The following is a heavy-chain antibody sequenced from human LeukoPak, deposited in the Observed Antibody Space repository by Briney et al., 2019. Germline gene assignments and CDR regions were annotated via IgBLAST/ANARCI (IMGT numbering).Heavy chain of an antibody. V-gene: IGHV3-21*01. D-gene: IGHD3-10*01. J-gene: IGHJ4*02. Sequence: GGSLRLSCAASGFTFTTYSMNWVRQAPGKGLEWVSSISSTSDYIFYADSLKGRFTISRDNAKNSLYLQMNSLRAEDTAVYYCAREEEDYYDSGTYYFYCWGQGTLVTASS. CDR3: AREEEDYYDSGTYYFYC. CDR1: GFTFTTYS. CDR2: ISSTSDYI.